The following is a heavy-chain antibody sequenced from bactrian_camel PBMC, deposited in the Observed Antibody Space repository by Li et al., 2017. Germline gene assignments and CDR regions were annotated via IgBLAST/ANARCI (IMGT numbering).Heavy chain of an antibody. J-gene: IGHJ4*01. CDR1: DSSDSNYC. D-gene: IGHD1*01. Sequence: HVQLVESGGKSVQTGGSLRLSCEVSDSSDSNYCMAWFRQIPDKEREGVAGIESDGSTSYADSVKGRFTVSQDSAKNILYLQMNSLKPEDTAMYYCAARRFRGRWSFSADSFHCWGQGTQVTVS. CDR2: IESDGST. CDR3: AARRFRGRWSFSADSFHC. V-gene: IGHV3S9*01.